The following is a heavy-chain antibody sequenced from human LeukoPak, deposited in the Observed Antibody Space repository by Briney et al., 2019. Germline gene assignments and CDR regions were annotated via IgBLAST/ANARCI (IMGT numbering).Heavy chain of an antibody. V-gene: IGHV3-23*01. CDR2: ISGSGGST. J-gene: IGHJ3*02. CDR1: GFTFSSYA. CDR3: AKDRALLVGAFDI. Sequence: GGSLRLSCAASGFTFSSYAMSWVRQAPGKGLEWVSAISGSGGSTYYADSVKGRFTISRDNSKNTPYLQMNSLRAEDTAVYYCAKDRALLVGAFDIWGQGTMVTVSS. D-gene: IGHD6-13*01.